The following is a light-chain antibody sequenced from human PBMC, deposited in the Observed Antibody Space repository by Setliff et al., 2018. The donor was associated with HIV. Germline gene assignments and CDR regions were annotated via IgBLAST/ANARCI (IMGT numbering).Light chain of an antibody. CDR3: CSYAGSSTYV. CDR2: EVT. J-gene: IGLJ1*01. Sequence: QSALTQPRSVSGSPGQSVTISCTGTSSDVGGYNLVSWYQQHPGKAPKLMIYEVTERPSGVSNRFSGSKSATTASLTISGLQAEDEADYYCCSYAGSSTYVFGTGTKVTVL. CDR1: SSDVGGYNL. V-gene: IGLV2-23*02.